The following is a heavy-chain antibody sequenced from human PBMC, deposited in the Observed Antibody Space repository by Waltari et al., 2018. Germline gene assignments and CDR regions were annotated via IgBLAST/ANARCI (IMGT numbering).Heavy chain of an antibody. Sequence: QVQLVQSGAEVKKPGASVKVSCKASGYTFTSYGISWVRQAPGQGLEWMGWISAYNGNTNYAQKLQGRVTMTTDTSTSTAYMERRSLRSDDTAGYYCARGSYGSAGDPDSSSWYYFDYWGQGTLVTVSS. J-gene: IGHJ4*02. D-gene: IGHD6-13*01. V-gene: IGHV1-18*01. CDR3: ARGSYGSAGDPDSSSWYYFDY. CDR2: ISAYNGNT. CDR1: GYTFTSYG.